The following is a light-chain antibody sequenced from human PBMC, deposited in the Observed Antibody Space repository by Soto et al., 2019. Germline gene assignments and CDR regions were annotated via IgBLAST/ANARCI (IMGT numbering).Light chain of an antibody. CDR2: DVF. CDR3: QQYHSCSFT. CDR1: QSITYW. V-gene: IGKV1-5*01. Sequence: DILLTQSPSSLSESVGDRVTITCRASQSITYWLAWYQQKPARAPKLLIYDVFNLQSGVPARFSGSGSGTEFTITISSLQPDDSATYCLQQYHSCSFTFGQGTKLESK. J-gene: IGKJ2*01.